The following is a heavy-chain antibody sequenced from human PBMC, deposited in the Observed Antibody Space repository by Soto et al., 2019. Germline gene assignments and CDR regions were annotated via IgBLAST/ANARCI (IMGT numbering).Heavy chain of an antibody. CDR1: GGSFSGYY. V-gene: IGHV4-34*01. CDR2: INHSGST. J-gene: IGHJ5*02. D-gene: IGHD6-13*01. Sequence: SETLSITCAVYGGSFSGYYWSWIRQPPGKGLEWIGEINHSGSTNYNPSLKSRVTISVDTSKNQFSLKLSSVTAADTAVYYCARLEGSSWYWFDPWGQGTLVTVSS. CDR3: ARLEGSSWYWFDP.